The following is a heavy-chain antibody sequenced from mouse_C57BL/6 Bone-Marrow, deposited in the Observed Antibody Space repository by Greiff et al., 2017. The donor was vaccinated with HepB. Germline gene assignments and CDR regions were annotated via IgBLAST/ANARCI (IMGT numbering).Heavy chain of an antibody. V-gene: IGHV1-15*01. CDR1: GYTFTDYE. D-gene: IGHD1-1*01. CDR3: TRDYGSRGGDYFDY. CDR2: IDPETGGT. J-gene: IGHJ2*01. Sequence: QVQLQQSGAELVRPGASVTLSCKASGYTFTDYEMHWVKQTPVHGLEWIGAIDPETGGTAYNQKFKGKAILTADKSSSTAYMARRSLTSEDSAVYYCTRDYGSRGGDYFDYWGQGTTLTVSS.